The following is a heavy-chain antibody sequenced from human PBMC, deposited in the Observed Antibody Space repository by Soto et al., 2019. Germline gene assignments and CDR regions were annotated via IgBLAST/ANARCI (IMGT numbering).Heavy chain of an antibody. CDR3: VRDAEETVIVPAPWLV. CDR2: IYHSGST. D-gene: IGHD2-21*02. V-gene: IGHV4-4*02. Sequence: QVHLQESGPGLVNPSGTLTLTCAVSGGSISSSHWWSWARQAPRKGLVWIGEIYHSGSTNYNPSLKSRITMSLDKSKNQFSVNLSSVTAADTAVYYCVRDAEETVIVPAPWLVWGRGTMVTVSS. CDR1: GGSISSSHW. J-gene: IGHJ6*02.